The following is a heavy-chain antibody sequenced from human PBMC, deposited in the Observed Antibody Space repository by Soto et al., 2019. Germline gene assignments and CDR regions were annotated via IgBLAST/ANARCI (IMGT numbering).Heavy chain of an antibody. CDR2: ISGSGGST. CDR3: AKDPQAGTLTVYYFDY. Sequence: GGSLRLSCAASGFTFSSYAMSWVRQAPGKGLEWVSAISGSGGSTYYADSVKGRFTTSRDNSKNTLYLQMNSLRAEDTAVYYCAKDPQAGTLTVYYFDYWGQGTLVTVSS. CDR1: GFTFSSYA. D-gene: IGHD6-19*01. V-gene: IGHV3-23*01. J-gene: IGHJ4*02.